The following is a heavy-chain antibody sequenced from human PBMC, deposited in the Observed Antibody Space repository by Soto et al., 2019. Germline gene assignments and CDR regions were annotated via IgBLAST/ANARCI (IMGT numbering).Heavy chain of an antibody. J-gene: IGHJ4*02. Sequence: EVQLVESGGGLVKPGGSLRLSCEASGFTLSSYSMNWVRQAPGKGLEWVSSISSSSSYIYYADSVKGRFTISRDNAKNSLYLQMNSLRAEDTAVYYCASCSGGSCYYFDYWGQGTLVTVSS. D-gene: IGHD2-15*01. CDR2: ISSSSSYI. CDR3: ASCSGGSCYYFDY. CDR1: GFTLSSYS. V-gene: IGHV3-21*01.